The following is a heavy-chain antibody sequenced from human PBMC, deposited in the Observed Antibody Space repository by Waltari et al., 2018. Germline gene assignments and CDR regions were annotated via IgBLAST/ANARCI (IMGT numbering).Heavy chain of an antibody. CDR2: IKEDGTEE. V-gene: IGHV3-7*04. CDR3: ARVSKGIHVDY. CDR1: GFSVVSYW. J-gene: IGHJ4*02. Sequence: EVQLVESGGGLVQHGGYLRPACTACGFSVVSYWMSWVRQAPGKGMQWVAYIKEDGTEESYLDSLKGRFTITRDDAKNSLHLQMNSLRVEDTAIYYCARVSKGIHVDYWGQGSLVTVSS.